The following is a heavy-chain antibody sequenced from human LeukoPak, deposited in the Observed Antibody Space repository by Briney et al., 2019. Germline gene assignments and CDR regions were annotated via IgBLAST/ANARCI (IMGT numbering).Heavy chain of an antibody. D-gene: IGHD4-17*01. Sequence: ASVKVSCKVSGYSLAGLFMHWVRQAPGKGLEWMGWMNPNSGNTGYAQKFQGRVTMTRNTSISTAYMELSSLRSDDTAVYYCARDLTTVTDNWFDPWGQGTLVTVSS. CDR3: ARDLTTVTDNWFDP. CDR1: GYSLAGLF. V-gene: IGHV1-8*01. J-gene: IGHJ5*02. CDR2: MNPNSGNT.